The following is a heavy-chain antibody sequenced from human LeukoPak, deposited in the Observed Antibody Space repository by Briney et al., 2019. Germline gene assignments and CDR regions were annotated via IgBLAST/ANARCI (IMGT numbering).Heavy chain of an antibody. J-gene: IGHJ3*02. D-gene: IGHD3-10*01. CDR2: FSGSGGST. CDR3: AREYYHGSGSNAFDI. V-gene: IGHV3-23*01. Sequence: GGSLRLSCAASGFTFSSYAMSWVRQAPGKGLEWVSAFSGSGGSTYYADSVRGRFTLSRDNSKNTLFLQMNSLRAEDTAVYFCAREYYHGSGSNAFDIWGQGTMVTVFS. CDR1: GFTFSSYA.